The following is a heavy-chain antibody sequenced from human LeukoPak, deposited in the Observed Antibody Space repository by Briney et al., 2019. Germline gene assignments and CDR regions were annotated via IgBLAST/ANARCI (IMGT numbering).Heavy chain of an antibody. D-gene: IGHD6-13*01. J-gene: IGHJ4*02. CDR3: AKASTQLARSDFDY. CDR2: ISSSGSTI. V-gene: IGHV3-11*01. Sequence: GGSLRLSCAASGFTFSDYYMSWIRQAPGKGLEWVSYISSSGSTIYYADSVKGRFTISRDNSKNTLYLQMNSLRAEDTAVYYCAKASTQLARSDFDYWGQGTLVTVSS. CDR1: GFTFSDYY.